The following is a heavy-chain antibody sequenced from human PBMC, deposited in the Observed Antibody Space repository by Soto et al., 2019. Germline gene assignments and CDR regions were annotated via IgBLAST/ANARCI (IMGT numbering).Heavy chain of an antibody. J-gene: IGHJ4*02. D-gene: IGHD5-12*01. V-gene: IGHV4-31*03. Sequence: LSLTCTVSGGSISSGGYYWSWIRQHPGKGLEWIGYIYYSGSTYYNPSLKSRVTISVDTSKNQFSLKLSSVTAADTAVYYCARGGMATITSRRRGYYFDYWGQGTLVTVSS. CDR2: IYYSGST. CDR1: GGSISSGGYY. CDR3: ARGGMATITSRRRGYYFDY.